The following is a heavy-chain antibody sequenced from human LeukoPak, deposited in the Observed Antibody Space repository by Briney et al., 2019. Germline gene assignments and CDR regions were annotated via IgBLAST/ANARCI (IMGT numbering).Heavy chain of an antibody. CDR3: AKGAYYFDY. V-gene: IGHV3-30*18. D-gene: IGHD3-16*01. CDR2: ISYDGSNK. CDR1: GFTFSSHG. J-gene: IGHJ4*02. Sequence: GGSLRLSCAASGFTFSSHGMHWVRQAPGKGLEWVAVISYDGSNKYYADSVKGRFTISRDNSKNTLYLQMNSLRAEDTAVYYCAKGAYYFDYWGQGTLVTVSS.